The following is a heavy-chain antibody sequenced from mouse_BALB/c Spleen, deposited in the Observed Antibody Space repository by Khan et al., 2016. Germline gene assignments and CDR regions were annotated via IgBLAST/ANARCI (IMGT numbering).Heavy chain of an antibody. J-gene: IGHJ2*01. Sequence: VQLQQSGPELVKPGASVKMSCKASGYTFTNYVMHWVKQKPGQGLEWIGYINPYNAGTKYNEKFKGKATLTLDRSSSTAYMELRSLNSEDSAVYYYARVYYGYDFDYWGQGTTLTVSS. V-gene: IGHV1S136*01. CDR1: GYTFTNYV. CDR2: INPYNAGT. CDR3: ARVYYGYDFDY. D-gene: IGHD2-2*01.